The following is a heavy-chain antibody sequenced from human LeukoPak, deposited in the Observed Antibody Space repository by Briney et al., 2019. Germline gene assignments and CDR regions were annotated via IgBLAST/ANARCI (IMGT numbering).Heavy chain of an antibody. V-gene: IGHV1-46*01. Sequence: GASVKVSCKASGYTFTSYGISWGRQAPGQGLGWMGIINPSGGSTSYAQKFQGRVTMTRDTFTSTVYMELSSLRSEDTAVYYCARGYRGPGVKWELRPPVYWGQGTLVTVSS. CDR2: INPSGGST. D-gene: IGHD1-26*01. J-gene: IGHJ4*02. CDR1: GYTFTSYG. CDR3: ARGYRGPGVKWELRPPVY.